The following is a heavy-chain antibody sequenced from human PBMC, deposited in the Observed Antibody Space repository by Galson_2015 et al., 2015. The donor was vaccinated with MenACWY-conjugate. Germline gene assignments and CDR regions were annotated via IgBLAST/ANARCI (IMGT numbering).Heavy chain of an antibody. J-gene: IGHJ6*03. CDR1: GYTFTAYT. V-gene: IGHV1-3*04. CDR2: IDTGNGNT. D-gene: IGHD2-15*01. CDR3: ARGADYCTGGRCYSGYYYYMDV. Sequence: SVKVSCKASGYTFTAYTMHWVRQAPGQRLKWMGWIDTGNGNTQRSQNFQGRVTITRDTSASTSYMEVSSLRSEDTAVYYCARGADYCTGGRCYSGYYYYMDVWGKGTTVTVSS.